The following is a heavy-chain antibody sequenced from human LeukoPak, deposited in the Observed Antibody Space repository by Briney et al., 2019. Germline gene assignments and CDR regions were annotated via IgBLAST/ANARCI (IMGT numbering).Heavy chain of an antibody. CDR2: IYSGGST. D-gene: IGHD6-13*01. Sequence: QPGGSLRLSCAASGFTVSSNYMSWVRQAPGKGLEWVSVIYSGGSTYYADSVKGRFTISRDNSKNTLYLQMNSLRAEDTAVYYCARDWYSSSWYYFDYWGQGTLVTVSS. V-gene: IGHV3-53*01. CDR3: ARDWYSSSWYYFDY. J-gene: IGHJ4*02. CDR1: GFTVSSNY.